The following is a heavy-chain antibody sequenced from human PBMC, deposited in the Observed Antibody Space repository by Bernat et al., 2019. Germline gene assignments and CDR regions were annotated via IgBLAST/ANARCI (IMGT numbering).Heavy chain of an antibody. D-gene: IGHD2-2*01. Sequence: QVQLQQWGAGLLKPSETLSLTCAVYGGSFSGYYWSWIRQPPGKGLEWTGEINHSGSTNYNPSLKSRVTISVDTPETPISLKLISVSAAATAVYYCARGLGCSSTSCNPRSSNYDELSQLVDVWGKGTTVTVSS. J-gene: IGHJ6*04. CDR2: INHSGST. CDR3: ARGLGCSSTSCNPRSSNYDELSQLVDV. V-gene: IGHV4-34*01. CDR1: GGSFSGYY.